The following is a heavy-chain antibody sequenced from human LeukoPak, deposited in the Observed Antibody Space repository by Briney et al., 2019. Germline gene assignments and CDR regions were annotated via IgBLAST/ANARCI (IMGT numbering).Heavy chain of an antibody. CDR2: INPSGGST. Sequence: VASVKVSCKASGYTFTSYYMHWVRQAPGQGLEWMGIINPSGGSTSYAQKFQGRVTMTRDMSTSTVYMELSSLRSEDTAVYYCARVMTTVTSGPRYYFDYWGQGTLVTVSS. CDR1: GYTFTSYY. J-gene: IGHJ4*02. CDR3: ARVMTTVTSGPRYYFDY. V-gene: IGHV1-46*01. D-gene: IGHD4-17*01.